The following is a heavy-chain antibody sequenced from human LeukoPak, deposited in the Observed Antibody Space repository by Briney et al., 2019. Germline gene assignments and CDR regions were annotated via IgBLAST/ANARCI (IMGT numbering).Heavy chain of an antibody. CDR1: GFTFSSYS. Sequence: GGSLRLSCAASGFTFSSYSMNWVCQAPGKGLEWVSSISSSSSYIYYADSVKGRFTISRDNAKNSLYLQMNSLRAEDTAVYYCAGGDYDYFDYWGQGTLVTVSS. J-gene: IGHJ4*02. CDR3: AGGDYDYFDY. V-gene: IGHV3-21*01. D-gene: IGHD4-17*01. CDR2: ISSSSSYI.